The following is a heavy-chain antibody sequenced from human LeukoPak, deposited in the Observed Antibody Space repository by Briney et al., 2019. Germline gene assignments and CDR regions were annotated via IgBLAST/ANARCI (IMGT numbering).Heavy chain of an antibody. CDR1: GFTASSNY. CDR3: ARVCSSTSCYRGALGAFDI. D-gene: IGHD2-2*02. Sequence: GGSLRLSCAASGFTASSNYMSWVRQAPGKGMEWVSVIYSGGSTYYADSVKGRFTISRDNSKNTLYLQMNSLRAEDTAVYYCARVCSSTSCYRGALGAFDIWGQGTMVTVSS. CDR2: IYSGGST. V-gene: IGHV3-66*02. J-gene: IGHJ3*02.